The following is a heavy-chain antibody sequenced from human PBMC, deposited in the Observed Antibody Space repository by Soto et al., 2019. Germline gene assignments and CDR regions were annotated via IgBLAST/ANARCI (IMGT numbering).Heavy chain of an antibody. CDR3: ARDSGYCSGGSCPPHSVY. CDR2: IYSGGST. CDR1: GFTVSSNY. D-gene: IGHD2-15*01. V-gene: IGHV3-66*01. Sequence: EVQLVESGGGLVQPGGSLRLSCAASGFTVSSNYMSWVRQAPGKGLEWVSVIYSGGSTYYADSVKGRFTICRDNSKNTLYLQMNSLTAEDTAVYYCARDSGYCSGGSCPPHSVYWGQGTMVTVSS. J-gene: IGHJ4*02.